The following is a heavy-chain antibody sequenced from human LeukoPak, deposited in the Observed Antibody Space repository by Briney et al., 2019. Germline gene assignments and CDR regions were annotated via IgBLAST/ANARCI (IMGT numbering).Heavy chain of an antibody. Sequence: ASVKVSCKASGYTFASYYMHWVRQAPGQGLEWMGIINPSGGSTSYAQKFQGRVTMTRDTSTSTVYMELSSLRSEDTAVYYCARGRYYYDSSGYYYEGEYYFDYWGQGTLVTVSS. CDR2: INPSGGST. J-gene: IGHJ4*02. CDR3: ARGRYYYDSSGYYYEGEYYFDY. CDR1: GYTFASYY. V-gene: IGHV1-46*01. D-gene: IGHD3-22*01.